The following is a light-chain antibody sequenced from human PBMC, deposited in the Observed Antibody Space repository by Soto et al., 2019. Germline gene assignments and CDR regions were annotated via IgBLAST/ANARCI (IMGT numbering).Light chain of an antibody. CDR3: QQYNNSWT. J-gene: IGKJ1*01. Sequence: CTLSSDPGERSPLSCIASQSFSSSYLASYHQKPGQAPRRLIYGAASRATRIPDRSISGSACTTVSLTTIRRLQSEYSAVYYRQQYNNSWTFGQGANVEIK. V-gene: IGKV3-20*01. CDR1: QSFSSSY. CDR2: GAA.